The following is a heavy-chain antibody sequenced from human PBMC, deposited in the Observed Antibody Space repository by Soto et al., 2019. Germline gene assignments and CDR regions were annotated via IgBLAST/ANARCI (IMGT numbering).Heavy chain of an antibody. D-gene: IGHD2-2*02. Sequence: SETLSLTCAVYGGSFSGYYWSWIRQPPGKGLEWIGEINHSGGTNYNPSLKSRVTISVDTSKNQFSLKLSSVTAADTAVYYCARLGVVVVPAAIRASNYYYYYGMDVWGQGTTVTVSS. CDR3: ARLGVVVVPAAIRASNYYYYYGMDV. CDR1: GGSFSGYY. J-gene: IGHJ6*02. CDR2: INHSGGT. V-gene: IGHV4-34*01.